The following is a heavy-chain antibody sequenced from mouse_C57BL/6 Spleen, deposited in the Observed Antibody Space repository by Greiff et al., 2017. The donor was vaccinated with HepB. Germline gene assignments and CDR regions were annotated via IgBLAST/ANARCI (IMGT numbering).Heavy chain of an antibody. Sequence: EVNVVESGGGLVKPGGSLKLSCAASGFTFSSYAMSWVRQTPEKRLEWVATISDGGSYTYYPDNVKGRFTISRDTAKNNLYLQMSHLKSEDTAMYYCARDRVEYGNPYAMDYWGQGTSGTVSS. J-gene: IGHJ4*01. CDR3: ARDRVEYGNPYAMDY. CDR1: GFTFSSYA. D-gene: IGHD2-10*02. V-gene: IGHV5-4*01. CDR2: ISDGGSYT.